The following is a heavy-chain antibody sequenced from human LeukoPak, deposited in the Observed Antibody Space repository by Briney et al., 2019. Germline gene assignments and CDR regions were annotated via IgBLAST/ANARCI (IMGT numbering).Heavy chain of an antibody. D-gene: IGHD2-15*01. CDR3: ARPVVRSYYYYYMDV. J-gene: IGHJ6*03. Sequence: SETLSLTCTVSGGSISSSSYYWGWIRQPPGKGLEWIGSIYYSGSTYYNPSLKSRVTISVDTSKNQFSLKLSSVTAADTAVYYCARPVVRSYYYYYMDVWGKGTTVTISS. CDR1: GGSISSSSYY. V-gene: IGHV4-39*01. CDR2: IYYSGST.